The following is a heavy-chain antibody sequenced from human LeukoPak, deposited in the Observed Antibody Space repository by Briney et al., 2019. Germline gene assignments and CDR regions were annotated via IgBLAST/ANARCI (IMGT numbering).Heavy chain of an antibody. J-gene: IGHJ6*03. CDR2: IYSGGST. Sequence: GGSLRLSCAASRFTVSSNYMSWVRQAPGKGLEWVSVIYSGGSTYYADSVKGRFTISRDNSKNTLYLQMNSLRAEDTAVYYCARSRFGARSSSSDDYYYYYMDVWGKGTTVTVSS. CDR1: RFTVSSNY. D-gene: IGHD6-6*01. V-gene: IGHV3-53*01. CDR3: ARSRFGARSSSSDDYYYYYMDV.